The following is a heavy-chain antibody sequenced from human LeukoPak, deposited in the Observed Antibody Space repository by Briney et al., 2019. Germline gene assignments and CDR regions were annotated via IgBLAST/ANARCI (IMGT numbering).Heavy chain of an antibody. D-gene: IGHD3-22*01. J-gene: IGHJ4*02. CDR3: ARSDYYDSSTQSSGWYFDY. V-gene: IGHV5-51*07. Sequence: PGESLKISCKAIGDTFNNYWFAWVHQTPGKGLEWMGIIYPGDSDTKYSPSFQGQVTISADKSITTAYLQWSSLKASDTAIYFCARSDYYDSSTQSSGWYFDYWGQGSLVTVSS. CDR1: GDTFNNYW. CDR2: IYPGDSDT.